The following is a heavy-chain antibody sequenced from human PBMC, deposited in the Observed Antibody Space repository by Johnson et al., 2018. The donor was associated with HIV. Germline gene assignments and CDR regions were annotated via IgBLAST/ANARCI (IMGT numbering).Heavy chain of an antibody. J-gene: IGHJ3*02. CDR2: LYSGGST. Sequence: VQLVESGGGLVKPGGSLRLSCAASGFTVSSNYMSWVRQAPGKGLEWVTVLYSGGSTYYADSVKGRFTISRDKSKNTLYLQMNSLRADDTAVYYCARTTRMVGAFDIWGQGTMVTVSS. CDR1: GFTVSSNY. V-gene: IGHV3-66*02. D-gene: IGHD2-15*01. CDR3: ARTTRMVGAFDI.